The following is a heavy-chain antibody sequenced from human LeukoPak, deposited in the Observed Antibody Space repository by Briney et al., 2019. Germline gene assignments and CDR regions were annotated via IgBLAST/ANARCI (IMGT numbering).Heavy chain of an antibody. D-gene: IGHD1-26*01. Sequence: GGSLRLSCAASGFSFNDYAMHWVRQAPGKGLEWVAVISYDGSNEHYADSVKARFTISRDDSKATVYLQMNSLRAEDTALYYCARLGVWSGTYFRYFDFWGQGTLVTVSS. V-gene: IGHV3-30*04. J-gene: IGHJ4*02. CDR3: ARLGVWSGTYFRYFDF. CDR2: ISYDGSNE. CDR1: GFSFNDYA.